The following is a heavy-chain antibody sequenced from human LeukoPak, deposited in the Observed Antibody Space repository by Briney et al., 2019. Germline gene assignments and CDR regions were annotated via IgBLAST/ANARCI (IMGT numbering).Heavy chain of an antibody. CDR1: GFTFSSYG. D-gene: IGHD2-2*01. CDR3: ARVSVVVPAASYLPNYYYMDV. J-gene: IGHJ6*03. V-gene: IGHV3-33*08. CDR2: IWYGGSNK. Sequence: GGSLRLSCAASGFTFSSYGMHWVRQAPGKGLEWVAVIWYGGSNKYYADSVKGRFTISRDNAKNSLYLQMNSLRTEDTAVYYCARVSVVVPAASYLPNYYYMDVWGKGTTVTVSS.